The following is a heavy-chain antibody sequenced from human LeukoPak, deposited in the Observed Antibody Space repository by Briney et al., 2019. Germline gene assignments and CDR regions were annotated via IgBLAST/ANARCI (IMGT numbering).Heavy chain of an antibody. Sequence: GGSLRLSCAASGFTFSSYAMSWVRQAPGKGLEWVSAISTSGGNTHYADSVKGRFTISRDNSKNTLYLQMNSLRAEDTAVYYCAKEVKLWFGENADYWGQGTLVTVSS. CDR3: AKEVKLWFGENADY. D-gene: IGHD3-10*01. V-gene: IGHV3-23*01. J-gene: IGHJ4*02. CDR2: ISTSGGNT. CDR1: GFTFSSYA.